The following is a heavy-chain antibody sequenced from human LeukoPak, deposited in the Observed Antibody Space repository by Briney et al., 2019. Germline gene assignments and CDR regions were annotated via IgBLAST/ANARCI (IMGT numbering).Heavy chain of an antibody. CDR1: GFTFSSYR. Sequence: GGSQRLSCAASGFTFSSYRMNWVRQAPGKGLEWVSSMSSSSGYIYSADSLKGRFTISRDNAKNSLYLQMDSLRAEDTAVYYCARGGDYGDYFDYWGQGTLVTVSS. J-gene: IGHJ4*02. CDR2: MSSSSGYI. CDR3: ARGGDYGDYFDY. V-gene: IGHV3-21*01. D-gene: IGHD4-17*01.